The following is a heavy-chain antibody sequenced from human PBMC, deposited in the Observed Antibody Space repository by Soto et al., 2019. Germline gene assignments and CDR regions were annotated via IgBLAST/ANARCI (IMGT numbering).Heavy chain of an antibody. D-gene: IGHD4-17*01. CDR1: GFIFSDYY. V-gene: IGHV3-11*01. J-gene: IGHJ4*02. CDR3: ARDFDADSRTDFDS. Sequence: QVQLVESGGGLVKPGGSLRLSCATSGFIFSDYYMHWIRQAPGKGLEWISYISGNGRIIQYADSAKGRFTISRDNAQNSLYLQMTSLRAEDTALYFCARDFDADSRTDFDSWGQGTLVTVSS. CDR2: ISGNGRII.